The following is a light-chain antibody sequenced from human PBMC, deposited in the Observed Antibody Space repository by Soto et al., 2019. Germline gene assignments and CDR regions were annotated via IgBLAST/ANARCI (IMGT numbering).Light chain of an antibody. CDR1: QSVSSSY. Sequence: EIVLTQSPGTLYLSPGERATLSCRASQSVSSSYLAWYQQKPRQAPRLLIYGASNSPTGIPSRFRGSGSGTAFTLTISRLEPEDCAGYYCQQYGSSPPTFGQGTKVEIK. V-gene: IGKV3-20*01. CDR3: QQYGSSPPT. CDR2: GAS. J-gene: IGKJ1*01.